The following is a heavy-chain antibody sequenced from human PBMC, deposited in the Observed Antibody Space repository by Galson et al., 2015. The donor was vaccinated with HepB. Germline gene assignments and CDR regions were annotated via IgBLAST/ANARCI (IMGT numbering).Heavy chain of an antibody. CDR3: AKGGYCSSTSCPPDY. CDR1: GFTFTSYA. J-gene: IGHJ4*02. CDR2: ITNSGSIT. D-gene: IGHD2-2*01. Sequence: SLRLSCAASGFTFTSYAMTWVRQAPGRGLEWVSTITNSGSITYHADSVRGRFTISRDISKNTLYLQMNSLRVEDTAVYYCAKGGYCSSTSCPPDYWGQGTLVTVSS. V-gene: IGHV3-23*01.